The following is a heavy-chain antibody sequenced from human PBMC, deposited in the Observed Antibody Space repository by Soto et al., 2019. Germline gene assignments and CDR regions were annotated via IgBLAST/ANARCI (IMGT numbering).Heavy chain of an antibody. D-gene: IGHD2-2*01. J-gene: IGHJ4*02. CDR2: IIPIFGTA. V-gene: IGHV1-69*05. Sequence: ASVKVSCKASGGTFSSYAISWVRQAPGQGLEWMGGIIPIFGTANYAQKLQGRVTMTTDTSTSTAYMELRSLRSDDTAVYYCARKFAYCSSTSCYEIEYWGQGTLVTVSS. CDR3: ARKFAYCSSTSCYEIEY. CDR1: GGTFSSYA.